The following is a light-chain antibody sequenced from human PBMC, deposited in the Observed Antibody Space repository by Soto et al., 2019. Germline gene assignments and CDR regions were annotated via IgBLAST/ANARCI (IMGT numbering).Light chain of an antibody. V-gene: IGKV1-5*03. CDR2: KAS. CDR3: QRYNSPLT. Sequence: DIQMTQSPSTLSASVGDRVNITCRASQSINNWLAWYQQKPGKAPKLLIYKASSLESGVPSRFSGSGSGTEFTLTISGLQPDDFATYYCQRYNSPLTLGGGTQVEIK. J-gene: IGKJ4*01. CDR1: QSINNW.